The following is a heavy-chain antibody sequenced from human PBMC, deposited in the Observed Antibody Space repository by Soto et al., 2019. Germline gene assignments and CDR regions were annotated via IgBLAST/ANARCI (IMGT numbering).Heavy chain of an antibody. V-gene: IGHV1-69*13. J-gene: IGHJ6*02. CDR2: IIPIFGTA. CDR1: GGTFSSYA. CDR3: AREPVAGTGRYYYYGMDV. Sequence: VSSVKVSCKASGGTFSSYAISWVRQAPGQGLEWMGGIIPIFGTANYAQKFQGRVTITADESTSTAYMELSSLRSEDTAVYYCAREPVAGTGRYYYYGMDVWGQGTTVTVSS. D-gene: IGHD6-19*01.